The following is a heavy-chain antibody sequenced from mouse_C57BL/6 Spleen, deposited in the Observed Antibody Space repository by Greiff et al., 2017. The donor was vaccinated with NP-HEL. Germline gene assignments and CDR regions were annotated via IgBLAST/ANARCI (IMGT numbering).Heavy chain of an antibody. V-gene: IGHV5-9-1*02. D-gene: IGHD1-1*01. J-gene: IGHJ4*01. CDR2: ISSGGDYI. Sequence: EVKLVESGEGLVKPGGSLKLSCAASGFTFSSYAMSWVRQTPEKRLEWVAYISSGGDYIYYADTVKGRFTISRDNARNTLYLQMSSLKSEDTAMYYCTRDAYGSPYYAMDYWGQGTSVTVSS. CDR1: GFTFSSYA. CDR3: TRDAYGSPYYAMDY.